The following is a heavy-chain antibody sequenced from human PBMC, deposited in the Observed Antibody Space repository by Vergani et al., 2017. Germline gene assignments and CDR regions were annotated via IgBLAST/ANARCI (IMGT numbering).Heavy chain of an antibody. CDR3: ARVFGLTVTTRYWYFDL. J-gene: IGHJ2*01. Sequence: QVQLQESGPGLVKPSETLSLTCTVSGGSISSYYWSLIRQPPGKGLEWIGYIYYSGSTKYNPSLKSRVTISVDTAKNQFSLKMSSVTAADTAVYYCARVFGLTVTTRYWYFDLWGRGTLVTVSS. CDR1: GGSISSYY. V-gene: IGHV4-59*01. CDR2: IYYSGST. D-gene: IGHD4-17*01.